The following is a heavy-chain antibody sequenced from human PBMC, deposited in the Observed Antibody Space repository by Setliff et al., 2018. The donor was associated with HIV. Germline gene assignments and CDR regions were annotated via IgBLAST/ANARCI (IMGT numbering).Heavy chain of an antibody. CDR3: ARNSKNWNYPVEYYDYYMDV. J-gene: IGHJ6*03. CDR1: GGSISSCGYY. CDR2: IHYSGST. D-gene: IGHD1-7*01. Sequence: SETLSLTCTVSGGSISSCGYYWSWIRQHPGKGLEWIGYIHYSGSTYFNPSLKSRVTISLDTSKNQFSLKVSAMTAAETAVYYWARNSKNWNYPVEYYDYYMDVWGTGTTVTVSS. V-gene: IGHV4-31*03.